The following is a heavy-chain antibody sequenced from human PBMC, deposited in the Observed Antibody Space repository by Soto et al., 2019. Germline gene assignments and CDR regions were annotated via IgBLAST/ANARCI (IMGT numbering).Heavy chain of an antibody. Sequence: SETLSLTCSVSGGSVATGGTYWSWARLLPGKGLQWVGYIYYTGAAYYNPALQSRVTISLDTSENQFSLKLTSVTAADTAVYFCARGTFNTISFDSWGQGRQVTVYS. CDR1: GGSVATGGTY. D-gene: IGHD2-2*01. V-gene: IGHV4-31*03. J-gene: IGHJ4*02. CDR3: ARGTFNTISFDS. CDR2: IYYTGAA.